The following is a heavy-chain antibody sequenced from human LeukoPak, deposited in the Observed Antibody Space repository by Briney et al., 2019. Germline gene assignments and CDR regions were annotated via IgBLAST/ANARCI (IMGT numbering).Heavy chain of an antibody. V-gene: IGHV2-5*02. CDR2: IYWDNDK. CDR3: AHSDNSGWLPPDY. CDR1: GFSLPTRGVG. J-gene: IGHJ4*02. D-gene: IGHD6-19*01. Sequence: SAPTLVEPTQTLTLTSTFSGFSLPTRGVGVAWIRQPPEKALEWLGLIYWDNDKHYRPSLQSRLTITKDTSQNQVFLRMTNMDPVDSATYYCAHSDNSGWLPPDYWGQGTLVTVSS.